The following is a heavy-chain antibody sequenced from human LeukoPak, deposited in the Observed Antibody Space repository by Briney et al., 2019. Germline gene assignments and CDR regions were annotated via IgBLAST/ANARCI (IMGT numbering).Heavy chain of an antibody. V-gene: IGHV3-7*01. Sequence: GGSLRLSCAASGFTFSSYWMSWVRQATGKGLEWVANIKQDGSEKYYLDSVKGRFTISRDNAKNSLYLQMNSLRAEDTAVYYCARDDTVTTRVGFIDWGQGTLVTVSS. CDR2: IKQDGSEK. CDR3: ARDDTVTTRVGFID. D-gene: IGHD4-17*01. CDR1: GFTFSSYW. J-gene: IGHJ4*02.